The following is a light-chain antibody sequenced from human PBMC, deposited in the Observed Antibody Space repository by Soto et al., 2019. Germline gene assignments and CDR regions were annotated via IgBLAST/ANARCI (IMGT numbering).Light chain of an antibody. V-gene: IGKV3-20*01. CDR3: QQYGNSPLT. J-gene: IGKJ4*01. Sequence: ILLVQASSTLSLSPGEGATVSCRASQSVSSSYLAWYQQKPGQSPRLLIYGASSRATGVPDRFSGSGSGTDFTLTISRLEPEDFAMYYCQQYGNSPLTFGEGTKVDIK. CDR2: GAS. CDR1: QSVSSSY.